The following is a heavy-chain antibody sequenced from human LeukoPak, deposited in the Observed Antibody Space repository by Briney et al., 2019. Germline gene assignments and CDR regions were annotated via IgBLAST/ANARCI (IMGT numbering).Heavy chain of an antibody. CDR2: INYSGST. CDR3: ARGLRWKPNYYYGMDV. D-gene: IGHD1-1*01. CDR1: GGSISGTSYY. V-gene: IGHV4-39*07. J-gene: IGHJ6*02. Sequence: SETLSLTCTVSGGSISGTSYYWGWIRQPPGKGLEWIGSINYSGSTNYNPSLKSRVTISVDTSKNQFSLKLSSVTAADTAVYYCARGLRWKPNYYYGMDVWGQGTTVTVSS.